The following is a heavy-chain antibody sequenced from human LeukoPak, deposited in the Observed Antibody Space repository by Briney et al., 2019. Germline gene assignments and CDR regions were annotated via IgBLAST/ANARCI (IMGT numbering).Heavy chain of an antibody. CDR3: ARRGGIIRGVASYYYMDV. D-gene: IGHD3-10*01. CDR1: GGSINSSYYY. V-gene: IGHV4-39*01. J-gene: IGHJ6*03. CDR2: IYYSGST. Sequence: PSETLSLTCTVSGGSINSSYYYWGWIRQSPGKGLEWIGSIYYSGSTYYNPSLKSRVTISVDTSKNQFSLNLSSVTAADTAAYYCARRGGIIRGVASYYYMDVWGKGTTVTIPS.